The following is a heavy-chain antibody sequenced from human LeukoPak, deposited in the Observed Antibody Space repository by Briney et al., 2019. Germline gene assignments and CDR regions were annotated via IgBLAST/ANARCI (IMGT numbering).Heavy chain of an antibody. CDR3: ARVTRRMDAFDI. J-gene: IGHJ3*02. Sequence: SETLSLTCTVSGGSISSYYWSWIRQPPGEGLEWIGYIYYSGSTNYNPSLKSRVTISVDTSKNQFSLKLSSVTAADTAVYYCARVTRRMDAFDIWGQGTMVTVSS. CDR2: IYYSGST. CDR1: GGSISSYY. D-gene: IGHD1-1*01. V-gene: IGHV4-59*01.